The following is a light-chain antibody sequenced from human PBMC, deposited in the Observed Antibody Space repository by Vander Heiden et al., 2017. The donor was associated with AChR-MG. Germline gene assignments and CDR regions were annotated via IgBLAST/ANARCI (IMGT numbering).Light chain of an antibody. V-gene: IGLV2-14*03. CDR2: DDS. CDR1: SSDVSGCNC. CDR3: SSYTSSSTLWV. Sequence: QSALTQPPSVAGSPGQPITTSGTATSSDVSGCNCGCWYQQHPGKAPKLMIYDDSNRPSGVSNRSSGSKSGNTASLTISGIQAEDEADYYCSSYTSSSTLWVFGGGTKLTVL. J-gene: IGLJ3*02.